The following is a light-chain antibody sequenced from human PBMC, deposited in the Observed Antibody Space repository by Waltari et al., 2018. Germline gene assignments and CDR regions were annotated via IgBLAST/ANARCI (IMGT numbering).Light chain of an antibody. J-gene: IGKJ1*01. CDR1: QSISRF. V-gene: IGKV3-20*01. CDR3: QKYGSLPAT. CDR2: DAS. Sequence: RATLSRRASQSISRFLAWYQQKPGQAPRLLIYDASTRATGIPDRFSGSGSGTDFSLTINRLEPEDIAVYYCQKYGSLPATFGQGTKVEIK.